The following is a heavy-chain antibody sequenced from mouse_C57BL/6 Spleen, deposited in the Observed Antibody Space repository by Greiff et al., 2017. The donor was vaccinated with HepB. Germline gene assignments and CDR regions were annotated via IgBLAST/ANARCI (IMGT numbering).Heavy chain of an antibody. Sequence: DVMLVESGEGLVKPGGSLKLSCAASGFTFSSYAMSWVRQTPEKRLEWVAYISRGGDYIYYADTVKGRFTISRDNARNTLYLQMSSLKSEDTAMYYCTRGGITTVVPWYFDVWGTGTTVTVSS. V-gene: IGHV5-9-1*02. J-gene: IGHJ1*03. CDR2: ISRGGDYI. CDR1: GFTFSSYA. CDR3: TRGGITTVVPWYFDV. D-gene: IGHD1-1*01.